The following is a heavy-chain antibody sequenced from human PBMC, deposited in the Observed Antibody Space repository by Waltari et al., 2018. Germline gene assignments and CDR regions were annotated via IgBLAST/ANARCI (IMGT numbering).Heavy chain of an antibody. Sequence: QVQLVQSGAEVKKPGASVKVSCKASGYTFTIYDINWVRPATGQGLEWMGWMNPNSANTGYAQKFQGRVTMTRNTSISTAYMELSSLKSEDTAVYYCARGISGSYVLFDYWGQGTLVTVSS. J-gene: IGHJ4*02. CDR2: MNPNSANT. V-gene: IGHV1-8*01. CDR1: GYTFTIYD. D-gene: IGHD1-26*01. CDR3: ARGISGSYVLFDY.